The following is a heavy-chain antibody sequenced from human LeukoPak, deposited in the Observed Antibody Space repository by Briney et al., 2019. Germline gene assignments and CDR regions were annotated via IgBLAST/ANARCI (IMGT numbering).Heavy chain of an antibody. V-gene: IGHV4-39*01. CDR1: GGSISSSSYY. CDR2: IYYSGST. CDR3: ARLAHYDILTGPLYYFDY. Sequence: SETLSLTCTVSGGSISSSSYYWGWIRQPPGKGLEWIGSIYYSGSTYYNPSLKGRVTISVDTSKNQFSLKLSSVTAADTAVYYCARLAHYDILTGPLYYFDYWGQGTLVTVSS. J-gene: IGHJ4*02. D-gene: IGHD3-9*01.